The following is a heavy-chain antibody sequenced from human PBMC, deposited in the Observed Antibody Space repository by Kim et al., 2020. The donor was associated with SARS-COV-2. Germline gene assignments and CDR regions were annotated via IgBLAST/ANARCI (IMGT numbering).Heavy chain of an antibody. CDR1: GFTFSSYG. J-gene: IGHJ6*02. Sequence: GGSLRLSCAASGFTFSSYGMHWVRQAPGKGLEWVAVISYDGSNKYYADSVKGRFTISRDNSKNTLYLQMNSLRAEDTAVYYCAKAARIAAAGITLYYYYGMDVWGQGTTVTVSS. CDR3: AKAARIAAAGITLYYYYGMDV. V-gene: IGHV3-30*18. CDR2: ISYDGSNK. D-gene: IGHD6-13*01.